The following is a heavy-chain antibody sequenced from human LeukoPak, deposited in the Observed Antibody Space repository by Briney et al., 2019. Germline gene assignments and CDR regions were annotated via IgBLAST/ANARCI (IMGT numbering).Heavy chain of an antibody. D-gene: IGHD3-22*01. V-gene: IGHV5-10-1*01. J-gene: IGHJ4*02. CDR3: ARHYYNDNTLLDF. CDR2: IHPSDSDT. Sequence: GESLKISCKGSGYSFTSYWISWVRQMPGEGPEWMGRIHPSDSDTNYSPSFQGHVTFSTDKSISTAYLQWTSLKASDTAIYFCARHYYNDNTLLDFWGQGTLVTVSS. CDR1: GYSFTSYW.